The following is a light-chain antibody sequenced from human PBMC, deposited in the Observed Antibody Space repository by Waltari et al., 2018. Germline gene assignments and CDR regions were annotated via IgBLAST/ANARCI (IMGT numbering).Light chain of an antibody. Sequence: PLPPSPSSLSASVGARVTITCRASQSISSYLNWYQQKPGKAPKLLIYAASSLQSGVPSRFSGSGSGTDFTLTISSLQPEDFATYYCQQSYSTPYTFGQGTKLEIK. CDR1: QSISSY. V-gene: IGKV1-39*01. J-gene: IGKJ2*01. CDR2: AAS. CDR3: QQSYSTPYT.